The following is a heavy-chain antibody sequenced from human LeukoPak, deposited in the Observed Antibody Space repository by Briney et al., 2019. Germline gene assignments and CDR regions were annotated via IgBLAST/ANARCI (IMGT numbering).Heavy chain of an antibody. V-gene: IGHV3-48*01. J-gene: IGHJ4*02. CDR2: ISSSSSTI. D-gene: IGHD6-13*01. Sequence: PGGSLRLSCAASGFTFSSYSMNWVRQAPGKGLEWVSYISSSSSTIYYADSVKGRFTISRDNAKNSLYLQMNSLIAEDTAVYYCARDRAGPHFDYWGQGTLVTVSS. CDR1: GFTFSSYS. CDR3: ARDRAGPHFDY.